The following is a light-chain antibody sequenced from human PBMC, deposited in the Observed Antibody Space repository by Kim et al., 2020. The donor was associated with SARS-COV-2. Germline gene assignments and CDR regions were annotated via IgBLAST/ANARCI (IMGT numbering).Light chain of an antibody. J-gene: IGKJ2*01. CDR1: QSVLYSSNNKNY. CDR3: QQYYSTPYT. CDR2: WAS. V-gene: IGKV4-1*01. Sequence: STINCKSSQSVLYSSNNKNYLAWYQQKPGQPPKLLIYWASTGESGVPDRFSGSGSGTDFTLTISSLQAEDVAVYYCQQYYSTPYTFGQGTKLEI.